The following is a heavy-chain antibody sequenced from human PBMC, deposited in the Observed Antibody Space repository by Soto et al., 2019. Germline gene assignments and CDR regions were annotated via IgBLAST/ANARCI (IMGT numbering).Heavy chain of an antibody. CDR1: GASVSNGY. J-gene: IGHJ5*02. V-gene: IGHV4-59*02. CDR3: ARSYYDATGFAVDP. CDR2: MYFGGSF. Sequence: QTQLQESCRGLVKPSETLSLTCTVSGASVSNGYWSWIRQPPEKGLEWIGFMYFGGSFNYNPSLTSRVTISVDTPKHQFSLKVSSVTAADTAVYYCARSYYDATGFAVDPWGQGTLVIVSS. D-gene: IGHD3-22*01.